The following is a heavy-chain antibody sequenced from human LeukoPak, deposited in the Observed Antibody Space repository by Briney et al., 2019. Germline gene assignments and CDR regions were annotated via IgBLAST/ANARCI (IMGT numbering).Heavy chain of an antibody. V-gene: IGHV4-59*01. CDR2: IYSSGST. CDR1: GGSISSYY. Sequence: KPSETLSLTCTVSGGSISSYYWSWIRQPPGKGLEYIGYIYSSGSTDYNPSLKSRVTISLDTPKNQFSLKLTSVTAADTAKYYCARAFPGSYYNIFDYWGQGTLVTVSS. CDR3: ARAFPGSYYNIFDY. J-gene: IGHJ4*02. D-gene: IGHD3-10*01.